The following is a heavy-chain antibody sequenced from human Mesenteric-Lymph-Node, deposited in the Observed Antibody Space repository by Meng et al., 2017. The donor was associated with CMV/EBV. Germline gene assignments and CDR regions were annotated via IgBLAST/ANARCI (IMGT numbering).Heavy chain of an antibody. CDR2: INPNGGST. Sequence: ASVKVSCKASGYTFTGYYMHWVRQAPGQGLEWMGLINPNGGSTHYAQKFQGRIIMTRDMSTGTVYMEMSRLTSEDTAVYFCARGDYDGSGYFDYWGQGTQVTVSS. CDR1: GYTFTGYY. J-gene: IGHJ4*02. V-gene: IGHV1-46*01. D-gene: IGHD3-22*01. CDR3: ARGDYDGSGYFDY.